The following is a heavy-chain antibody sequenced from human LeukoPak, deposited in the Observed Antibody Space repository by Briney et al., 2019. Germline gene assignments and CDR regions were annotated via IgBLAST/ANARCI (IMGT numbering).Heavy chain of an antibody. CDR3: ARDAQRGFDYSNSLQY. CDR2: IWSDGTNT. Sequence: GGSLRLSCAATGFTFNHYGMHWVRQAPGKGLEWVAVIWSDGTNTYYTGSVKGRFTISRVDSEKTVYLQMKSLRPEDTGVYYCARDAQRGFDYSNSLQYWGQGTPVTVSS. D-gene: IGHD4-11*01. V-gene: IGHV3-33*01. CDR1: GFTFNHYG. J-gene: IGHJ4*02.